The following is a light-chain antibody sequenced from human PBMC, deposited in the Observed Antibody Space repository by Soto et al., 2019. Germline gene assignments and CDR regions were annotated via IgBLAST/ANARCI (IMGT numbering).Light chain of an antibody. Sequence: QSVLTQPASVSGSPGQSITVSCTGTSSDVGRYNYVSWYQQHPGKAPKVIIYEVSNRPSGVSNRFSGSKSGNTASLTISGLQAEDEADYYCSSYASSTTLVFGTGTKLTVL. J-gene: IGLJ1*01. CDR3: SSYASSTTLV. CDR2: EVS. V-gene: IGLV2-14*01. CDR1: SSDVGRYNY.